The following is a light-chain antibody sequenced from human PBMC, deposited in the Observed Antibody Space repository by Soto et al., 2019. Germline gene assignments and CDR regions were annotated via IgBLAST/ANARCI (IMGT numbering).Light chain of an antibody. J-gene: IGLJ1*01. CDR3: SSYAGSSTLYV. V-gene: IGLV2-8*01. CDR1: SNDVGYYNY. CDR2: EVS. Sequence: QSALTQPPSASGSPGQSVTISCTGTSNDVGYYNYVSWYQQHPGKAPKLMIYEVSKRPSGVPGRFSGSKSGNTASLTVSGLQAEDEADYYCSSYAGSSTLYVFGPGTKVTVL.